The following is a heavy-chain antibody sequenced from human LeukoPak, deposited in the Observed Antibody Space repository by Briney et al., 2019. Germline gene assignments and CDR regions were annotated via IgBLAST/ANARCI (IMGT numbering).Heavy chain of an antibody. Sequence: GGSLRLSCAASGFTFSSYAMSWVRQAPEKGLEWVSAISGSGGSTYYADSAKGRFTISRDNSKNTLYLQMNSLRAEDTAVYYCAKALWFAELSPLDYWGQGTLVTVSS. D-gene: IGHD3-10*01. CDR2: ISGSGGST. J-gene: IGHJ4*02. CDR1: GFTFSSYA. V-gene: IGHV3-23*01. CDR3: AKALWFAELSPLDY.